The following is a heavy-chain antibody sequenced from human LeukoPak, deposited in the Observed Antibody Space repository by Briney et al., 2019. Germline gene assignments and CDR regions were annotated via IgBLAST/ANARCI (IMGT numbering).Heavy chain of an antibody. J-gene: IGHJ6*02. V-gene: IGHV3-48*03. Sequence: GGSLRLSCAASGFTFSSYEMNWVRQAPGKGLEWVSYISSSGSTIYYADSVKGRFTISRDNAKNSLYLQMNSLRAEDTAVYYCAREGESSYYGMDVWGQGTTVTVSS. D-gene: IGHD2-21*01. CDR1: GFTFSSYE. CDR3: AREGESSYYGMDV. CDR2: ISSSGSTI.